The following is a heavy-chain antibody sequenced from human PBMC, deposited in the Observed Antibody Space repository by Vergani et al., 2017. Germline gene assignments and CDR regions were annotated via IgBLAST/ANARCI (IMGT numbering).Heavy chain of an antibody. CDR2: IRNIANGYTT. CDR3: ASAETGVTDPIVMIFDA. CDR1: GFFFSDHY. J-gene: IGHJ5*02. D-gene: IGHD2-21*02. V-gene: IGHV3-72*01. Sequence: EVQLVQSGGALVQPGGSLRLSCAASGFFFSDHYLDWVRQAPGKGLEWVGRIRNIANGYTTEFARTVNGRFSIWRDDSKRSVFLQLNGLKTDDTAVYVCASAETGVTDPIVMIFDAWGQGTLVTVSS.